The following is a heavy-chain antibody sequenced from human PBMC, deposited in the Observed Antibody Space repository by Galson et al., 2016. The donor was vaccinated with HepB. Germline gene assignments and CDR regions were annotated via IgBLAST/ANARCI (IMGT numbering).Heavy chain of an antibody. Sequence: SLRLSCAASGFTFSSYWMSWVRQAPEKGLEWVANIKEDGSEKYYVDSVKGRITISRDNAKNSLYLQMNSLRADDTSVYYCARGRLWFGEPHYYSMDVWGQGTTVTVSS. CDR1: GFTFSSYW. CDR3: ARGRLWFGEPHYYSMDV. CDR2: IKEDGSEK. V-gene: IGHV3-7*01. D-gene: IGHD3-10*01. J-gene: IGHJ6*02.